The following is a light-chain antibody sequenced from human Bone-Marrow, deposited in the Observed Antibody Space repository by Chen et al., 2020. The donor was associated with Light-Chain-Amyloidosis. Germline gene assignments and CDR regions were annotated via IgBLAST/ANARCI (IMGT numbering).Light chain of an antibody. CDR1: SSDVGGDNH. CDR3: SSYTIANTLV. J-gene: IGLJ1*01. CDR2: EVT. V-gene: IGLV2-14*01. Sequence: QSAITQPASVSGSPGQSITISCTGTSSDVGGDNHVAWYQQHPDKAPTLMIYEVTNRPSWVPDRFSCSKSDNTVSLTISGLQTEDEADYFCSSYTIANTLVFGSGTRVTVL.